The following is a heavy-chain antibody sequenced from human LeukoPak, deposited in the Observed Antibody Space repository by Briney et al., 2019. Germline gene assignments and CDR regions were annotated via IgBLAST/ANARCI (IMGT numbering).Heavy chain of an antibody. V-gene: IGHV3-21*01. CDR2: ISSSSSYI. J-gene: IGHJ5*02. CDR3: ARGTLGYCSGGSCPDWFDP. Sequence: GGSLRLSCAASGFTFSSYSMNWVRQAPGKGLEWVSSISSSSSYIYYADSVKGRFTISRDNAKNSLYLQMNSLRAEDTAVYYCARGTLGYCSGGSCPDWFDPWGQGTLVTVSS. CDR1: GFTFSSYS. D-gene: IGHD2-15*01.